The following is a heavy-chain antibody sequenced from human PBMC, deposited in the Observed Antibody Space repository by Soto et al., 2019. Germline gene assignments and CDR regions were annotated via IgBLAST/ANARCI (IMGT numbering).Heavy chain of an antibody. D-gene: IGHD2-2*01. CDR2: IYYGGST. V-gene: IGHV4-31*03. Sequence: QVQLQESGPGLVKPSQTLSLTCTVSGGSISSGGYYWSWICQHPGKGLEWIGYIYYGGSTYYNPSLMSRVTISVDTSKNQFSLKLSSVTAADTAVYYCARGRDCSTSSCSLDLRLGYYFDKWGQGTLVTVSS. CDR3: ARGRDCSTSSCSLDLRLGYYFDK. J-gene: IGHJ4*02. CDR1: GGSISSGGYY.